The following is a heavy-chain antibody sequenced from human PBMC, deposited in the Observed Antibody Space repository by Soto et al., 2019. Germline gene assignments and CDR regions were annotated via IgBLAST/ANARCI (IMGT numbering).Heavy chain of an antibody. Sequence: QVQLVESGGGLVKSGGSLRLSCAVSGFTFSDYYMTWIRQAPGKGLEWVSYISSSTSHTNYADSVKGRFTISRDNAKNSLFRQMNSLRAEDTAVYYCARGRGAAADYFDFWGQGTLVTVSS. CDR1: GFTFSDYY. CDR2: ISSSTSHT. D-gene: IGHD6-13*01. J-gene: IGHJ4*02. CDR3: ARGRGAAADYFDF. V-gene: IGHV3-11*05.